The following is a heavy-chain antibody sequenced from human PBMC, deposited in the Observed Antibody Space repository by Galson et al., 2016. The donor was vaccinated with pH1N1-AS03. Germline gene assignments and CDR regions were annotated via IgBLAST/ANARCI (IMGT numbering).Heavy chain of an antibody. CDR2: TSYNGRNK. CDR1: GFAFSDYT. V-gene: IGHV3-30-3*02. D-gene: IGHD6-19*01. CDR3: ARSPSSAWLNFDY. J-gene: IGHJ4*02. Sequence: SLRLSCAASGFAFSDYTMHWVRQAPGKGLEWVAVTSYNGRNKYYTDSVQGRFSISRDNSKNTLHLQMISLRDEDTAVYFCARSPSSAWLNFDYWGQGALVVVST.